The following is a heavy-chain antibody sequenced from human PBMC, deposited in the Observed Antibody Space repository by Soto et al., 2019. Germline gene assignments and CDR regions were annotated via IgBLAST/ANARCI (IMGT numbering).Heavy chain of an antibody. CDR3: ASSYGSGYRAFDY. CDR1: GGTFSSYT. V-gene: IGHV1-69*02. Sequence: SVKVSCKASGGTFSSYTISWVRQAPGQGLEWMGRIIPILGIANYAQKFQGRVTMTADKSTSTAYMELSSLRSEDTAIYYCASSYGSGYRAFDYWGQGALVTVSS. CDR2: IIPILGIA. D-gene: IGHD3-10*01. J-gene: IGHJ4*02.